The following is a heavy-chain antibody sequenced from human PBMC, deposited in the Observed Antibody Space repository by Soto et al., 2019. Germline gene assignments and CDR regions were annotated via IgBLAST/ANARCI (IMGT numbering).Heavy chain of an antibody. CDR3: ALLPYYYDSSGYYFDY. D-gene: IGHD3-22*01. J-gene: IGHJ4*02. CDR1: GGSISSYY. CDR2: IYYSGST. V-gene: IGHV4-59*01. Sequence: SETLSLTCTVSGGSISSYYWSWIRQPPGKGLEWIGYIYYSGSTNYNPSLKSRVTISVDTSKNQFSLKLSSVTAADTAVYYCALLPYYYDSSGYYFDYWGQGTLVTVSS.